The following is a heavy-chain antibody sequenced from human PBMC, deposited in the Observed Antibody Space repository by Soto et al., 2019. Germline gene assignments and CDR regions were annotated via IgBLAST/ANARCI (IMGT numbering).Heavy chain of an antibody. CDR2: IYYSGST. CDR1: GYSISSSNW. V-gene: IGHV4-28*01. CDR3: ARFRNAGGYFDY. J-gene: IGHJ4*02. Sequence: SETLSLTCAVSGYSISSSNWWGWFRQPPGKGLEWIGYIYYSGSTNYNPSLKSRVTISVDTSKNQFSLKLSSVTAADTAVYYCARFRNAGGYFDYWGQGTLVTVSS. D-gene: IGHD1-26*01.